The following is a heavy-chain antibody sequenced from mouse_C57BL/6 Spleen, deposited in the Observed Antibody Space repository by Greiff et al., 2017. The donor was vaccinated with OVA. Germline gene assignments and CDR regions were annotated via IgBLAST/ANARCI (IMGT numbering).Heavy chain of an antibody. D-gene: IGHD2-4*01. V-gene: IGHV3-6*01. CDR1: GYSITSGYY. CDR2: ISYDGSN. Sequence: EVKLMESGPGLVKPSQSLSLTCSVTGYSITSGYYWNWIRQFPGNKLEWMGYISYDGSNNYNPSLKNRISITRDTSKNQFFLKLNSVTTEDTATYYCAREVYDYDGVLFAYWGQGTLVTVSA. CDR3: AREVYDYDGVLFAY. J-gene: IGHJ3*01.